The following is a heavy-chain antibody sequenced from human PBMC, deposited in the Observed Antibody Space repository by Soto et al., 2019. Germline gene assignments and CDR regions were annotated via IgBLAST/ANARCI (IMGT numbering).Heavy chain of an antibody. CDR2: ITGSGGST. V-gene: IGHV3-23*01. CDR3: AKPYTSSGTSPDY. J-gene: IGHJ4*02. Sequence: EVQLLESGGGLIQPGGSLRLSCAASGFTFSNCAMTWVRQAPGKGLEWVSGITGSGGSTYYAGSVKGRFTISRDNSKNRLYLQMNGLRADDRAVYYWAKPYTSSGTSPDYWAREPWSPSPQ. CDR1: GFTFSNCA. D-gene: IGHD2-2*02.